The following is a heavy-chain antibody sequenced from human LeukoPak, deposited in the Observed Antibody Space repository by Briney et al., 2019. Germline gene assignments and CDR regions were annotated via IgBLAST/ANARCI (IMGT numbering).Heavy chain of an antibody. CDR3: AKAHSSGYYYFDY. CDR1: GFTFSTYA. V-gene: IGHV3-30*04. J-gene: IGHJ4*02. D-gene: IGHD3-22*01. Sequence: GGSLRLSCVVSGFTFSTYAMHWIRQAPGKGLEWVAVISYDGSNKYYADSVKGRFTISRDNSKNTLYLQMNSLRAEDTAVYYCAKAHSSGYYYFDYWGQGTLVTVSS. CDR2: ISYDGSNK.